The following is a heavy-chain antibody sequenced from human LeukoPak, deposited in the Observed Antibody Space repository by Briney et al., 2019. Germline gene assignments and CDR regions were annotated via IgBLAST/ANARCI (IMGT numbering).Heavy chain of an antibody. D-gene: IGHD3-9*01. CDR2: IYYSGST. CDR1: GGSFSGYY. J-gene: IGHJ4*02. V-gene: IGHV4-34*01. Sequence: PSETLSLTCAVYGGSFSGYYWSWIRQPPGKGLEWIGNIYYSGSTFYNPSLKSRVTISLDTSKHQFSLKLTSVTAADTAVYYCAREWDTSSFDPRASGDYWGQGTPVTVSS. CDR3: AREWDTSSFDPRASGDY.